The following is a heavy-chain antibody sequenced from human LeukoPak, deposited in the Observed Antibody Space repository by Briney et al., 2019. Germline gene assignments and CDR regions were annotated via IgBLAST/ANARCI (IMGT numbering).Heavy chain of an antibody. D-gene: IGHD3-10*01. CDR2: IKQDGSEK. CDR1: GFTFSSYW. CDR3: ASYYYGSGSYYGAFDY. V-gene: IGHV3-7*01. J-gene: IGHJ4*02. Sequence: GGSLRLSCAASGFTFSSYWMSWVRQAPGKGLEWVANIKQDGSEKYYVDSVKGRFTISRDNAKNSLYLQMNSLRPEDTAVYYCASYYYGSGSYYGAFDYWGQGTLVTVSS.